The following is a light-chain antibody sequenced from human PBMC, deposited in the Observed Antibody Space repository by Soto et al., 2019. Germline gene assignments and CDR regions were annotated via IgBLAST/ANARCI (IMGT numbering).Light chain of an antibody. CDR1: QSVSSY. V-gene: IGKV3-15*01. J-gene: IGKJ5*01. Sequence: EIVLTQSPATLSLSPGERATLSCRASQSVSSYLGWYQQKPGQAPRLLIHGASTRATGIPARFSGSGSGTDFTLTISRLEPEDFAVYYCQQYNNWPITFGQGTRLEIK. CDR3: QQYNNWPIT. CDR2: GAS.